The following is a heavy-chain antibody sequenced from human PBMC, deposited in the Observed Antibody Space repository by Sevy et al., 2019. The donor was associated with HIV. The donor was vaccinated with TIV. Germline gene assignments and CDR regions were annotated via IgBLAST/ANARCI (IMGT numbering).Heavy chain of an antibody. J-gene: IGHJ4*02. V-gene: IGHV3-7*01. CDR1: GFTFSSYW. CDR3: ARGVGATRWYYFDY. Sequence: GGSLRLSCAASGFTFSSYWMSWVRQAPGKGLEWVANIKQDGSEKYYVDSVKGRFTISRDNAKNSLYLQMNSLRAEDTAVYYCARGVGATRWYYFDYWGQGTLVTASS. D-gene: IGHD1-26*01. CDR2: IKQDGSEK.